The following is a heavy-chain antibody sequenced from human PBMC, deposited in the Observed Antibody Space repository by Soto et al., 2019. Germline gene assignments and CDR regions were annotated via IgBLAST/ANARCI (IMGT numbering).Heavy chain of an antibody. J-gene: IGHJ5*02. CDR1: GSSISSYY. CDR3: ARRGDRNWFAP. D-gene: IGHD2-21*01. V-gene: IGHV4-59*01. CDR2: IYYSGST. Sequence: SETLSLTCTVSGSSISSYYWSWIRQPPGKGLEWIGCIYYSGSTNYNPSLKSRVTISVDTSKNQFSLRLSSVTAADTAVYYCARRGDRNWFAPWGHGTLVTVTS.